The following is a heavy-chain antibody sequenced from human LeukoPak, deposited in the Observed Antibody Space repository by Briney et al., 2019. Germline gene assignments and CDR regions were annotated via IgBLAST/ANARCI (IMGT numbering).Heavy chain of an antibody. Sequence: SQTLSLTCAISGYSVSSNSVAWNWIRQSPSRGLEWLGRTYYRSKWHNDYAVSVKSRITINPDTSKNQFSLHLNSVTPEDTAVYYCARDPGAFDMWGQGTMVTVSS. CDR2: TYYRSKWHN. J-gene: IGHJ3*02. CDR3: ARDPGAFDM. V-gene: IGHV6-1*01. CDR1: GYSVSSNSVA.